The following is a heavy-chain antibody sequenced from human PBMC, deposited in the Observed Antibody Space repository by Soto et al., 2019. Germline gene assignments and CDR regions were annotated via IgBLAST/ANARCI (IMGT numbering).Heavy chain of an antibody. Sequence: ASVKVSCKASGYTFTSYAMHWVRQAPGQRLEWMGWINAGNGNTKYSQKFQGRVTITRDTSASTAYMELSSLRSEDTAVYYCARDGILRYFDWLFDYWGQGTLVTV. J-gene: IGHJ4*02. CDR3: ARDGILRYFDWLFDY. CDR2: INAGNGNT. CDR1: GYTFTSYA. D-gene: IGHD3-9*01. V-gene: IGHV1-3*01.